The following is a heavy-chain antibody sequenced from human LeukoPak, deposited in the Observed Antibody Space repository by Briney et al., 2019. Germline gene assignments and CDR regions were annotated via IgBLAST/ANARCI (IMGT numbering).Heavy chain of an antibody. CDR1: GGSISSYY. CDR3: ARGDSSSWYLGAIDI. CDR2: IYYSEST. Sequence: SETLSLTCTVSGGSISSYYWSWIRQPPGKGLEWIGYIYYSESTNYNPSLKSRVTISVDTSKNQFSLKLSSVTAADTAVYYCARGDSSSWYLGAIDIWGQGTMVTVSS. V-gene: IGHV4-59*01. J-gene: IGHJ3*02. D-gene: IGHD6-13*01.